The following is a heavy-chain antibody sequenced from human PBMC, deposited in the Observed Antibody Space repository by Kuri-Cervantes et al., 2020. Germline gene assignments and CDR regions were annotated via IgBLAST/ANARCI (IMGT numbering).Heavy chain of an antibody. CDR3: AREVAVARGAFDI. CDR2: IDRRGST. Sequence: GSLRLSCAVYGGSFSGYYWSWIRQPPGKGLEWIGEIDRRGSTNYNPSLKSRVTASVDTSKNQFSLRLSSVTAADTAVYYCAREVAVARGAFDIWGRGTMVTVSS. J-gene: IGHJ3*02. V-gene: IGHV4-34*01. D-gene: IGHD6-19*01. CDR1: GGSFSGYY.